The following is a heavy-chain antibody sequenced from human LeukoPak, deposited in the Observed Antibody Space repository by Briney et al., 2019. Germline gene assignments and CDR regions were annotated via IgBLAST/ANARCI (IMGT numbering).Heavy chain of an antibody. J-gene: IGHJ4*02. Sequence: SETLSLTCTVSGYSISSGYYWGWIRQPPGEGLGWIGSIYHSGSTYYNPSLKSRVTISVDTAKNQFSLKLRTVTAADTAVYYCASLRWGSYGSGSHFDYWGQGTLVTVSS. CDR1: GYSISSGYY. CDR2: IYHSGST. CDR3: ASLRWGSYGSGSHFDY. V-gene: IGHV4-38-2*02. D-gene: IGHD3-10*01.